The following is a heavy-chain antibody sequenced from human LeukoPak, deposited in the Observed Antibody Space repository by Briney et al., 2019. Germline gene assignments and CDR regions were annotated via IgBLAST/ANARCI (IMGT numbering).Heavy chain of an antibody. D-gene: IGHD6-19*01. J-gene: IGHJ4*02. CDR3: ARFGNHIAVAGRGGYFDY. V-gene: IGHV3-74*01. Sequence: GGSLRLSCAASGFTFSNYWVHWVRQAPGKGLVWVSRINSDARSTSYADSVKGRFTISRDNAKNTLYLQMNSLRAEDTAVYYCARFGNHIAVAGRGGYFDYWGQGTLVTVSS. CDR1: GFTFSNYW. CDR2: INSDARST.